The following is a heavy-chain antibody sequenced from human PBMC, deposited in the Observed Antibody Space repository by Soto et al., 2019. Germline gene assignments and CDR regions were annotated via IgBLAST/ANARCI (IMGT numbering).Heavy chain of an antibody. V-gene: IGHV4-34*01. Sequence: SETLSLTCAVYGGSFSDYYWSWIRQPPGKGLEWIGEINHSGSTNYNPSLRSRVAISVDTSKNQFSLKLSSVTAADTAVYYCARSYRRYCSGGSCYSYYYYYMDVCGKGTTVIVSS. J-gene: IGHJ6*03. CDR1: GGSFSDYY. D-gene: IGHD2-15*01. CDR3: ARSYRRYCSGGSCYSYYYYYMDV. CDR2: INHSGST.